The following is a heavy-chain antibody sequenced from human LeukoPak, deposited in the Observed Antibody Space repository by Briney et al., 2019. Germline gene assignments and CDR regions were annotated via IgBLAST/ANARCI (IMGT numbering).Heavy chain of an antibody. CDR2: ISGSGGGT. V-gene: IGHV3-23*01. Sequence: GGSLRLSCATSGFIFSSYAMSWVRQAPGKGLEWVSAISGSGGGTYYADSVKGRFTISRDNSKNTLYLQMNSLRAEDTAVYYCAKDPTIFGVVISYYFDYWGQGTLVTVSS. D-gene: IGHD3-3*01. J-gene: IGHJ4*02. CDR1: GFIFSSYA. CDR3: AKDPTIFGVVISYYFDY.